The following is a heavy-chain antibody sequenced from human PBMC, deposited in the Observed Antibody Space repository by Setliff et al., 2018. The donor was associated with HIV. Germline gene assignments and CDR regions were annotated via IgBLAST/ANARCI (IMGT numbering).Heavy chain of an antibody. D-gene: IGHD5-18*01. CDR1: GDSVSSDSAA. CDR3: ARGGITAYYFDH. V-gene: IGHV6-1*01. J-gene: IGHJ4*02. Sequence: SQTLSLTCAISGDSVSSDSAAWNWIRQSPSRGLEWLARTYYRSKWYTDYAVSVKSRMTINPDTSRNQSSLQLSSVIPDDSAVYFCARGGITAYYFDHWAQGTLVTVSS. CDR2: TYYRSKWYT.